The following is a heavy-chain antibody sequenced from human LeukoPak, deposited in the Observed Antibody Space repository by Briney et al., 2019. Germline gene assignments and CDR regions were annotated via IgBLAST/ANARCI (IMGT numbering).Heavy chain of an antibody. Sequence: PGGSLRLSCAASGFTFNNYAMSWVRQAPGRGLEWVSTISYSADDRYYAYSVKGRFTISRDNSKNTLYLQMNSLKGEDTAMYYCAKSLVGQWPHLGYWGLGTLVTVSS. J-gene: IGHJ4*01. D-gene: IGHD6-19*01. CDR1: GFTFNNYA. CDR2: ISYSADDR. V-gene: IGHV3-23*01. CDR3: AKSLVGQWPHLGY.